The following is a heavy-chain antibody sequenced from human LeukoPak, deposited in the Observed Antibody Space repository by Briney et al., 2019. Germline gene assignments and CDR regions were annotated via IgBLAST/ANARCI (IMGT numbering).Heavy chain of an antibody. Sequence: PGGSLRLSCAASGFTFSSYAMHWVRQAPGKGLEYVSTISRNGDSTFYANSVKGRFTISRDNSKNTLYLQVGSLRAEDMAVYYCARVRDNSSWYLYYFDYWGQGTLVTVSS. CDR3: ARVRDNSSWYLYYFDY. J-gene: IGHJ4*02. D-gene: IGHD6-13*01. CDR2: ISRNGDST. V-gene: IGHV3-64*01. CDR1: GFTFSSYA.